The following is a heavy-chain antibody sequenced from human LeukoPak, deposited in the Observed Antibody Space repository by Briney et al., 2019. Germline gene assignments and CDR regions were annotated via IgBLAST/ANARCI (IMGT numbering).Heavy chain of an antibody. CDR2: INPSGGST. J-gene: IGHJ6*02. CDR3: ARDRSVDSSGWYFSHYYYYYGMDV. D-gene: IGHD6-19*01. V-gene: IGHV1-46*01. Sequence: GASVKVSCKASGYTFTSYYMHWVRQAPGQGLEWMGIINPSGGSTSYAQKFQGRVTMTRDTSTSTVYMELSSLRSEDTAVYYCARDRSVDSSGWYFSHYYYYYGMDVWGQGTTVTVS. CDR1: GYTFTSYY.